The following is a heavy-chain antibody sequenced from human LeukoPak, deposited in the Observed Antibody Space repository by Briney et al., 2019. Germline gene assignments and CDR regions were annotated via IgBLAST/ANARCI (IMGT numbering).Heavy chain of an antibody. CDR3: ARHYYYYYMDV. V-gene: IGHV4-39*01. J-gene: IGHJ6*03. CDR2: IYYSGST. CDR1: GGSISSSSYY. Sequence: PSETLSLTCTVSGGSISSSSYYWGWIRQPPGKGLEWIGSIYYSGSTYYNPSLKSRVTISVDTSKNQFSLKLSSVTAADTAVYYCARHYYYYYMDVWGKGTTVTVSS.